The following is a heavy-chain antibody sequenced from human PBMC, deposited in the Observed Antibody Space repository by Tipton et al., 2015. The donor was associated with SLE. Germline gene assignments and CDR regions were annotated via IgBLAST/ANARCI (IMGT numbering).Heavy chain of an antibody. Sequence: SLRLSCAASGFIFSDYTMHWVRQAPGKGLERVAVVSYDGGTKYYGDSVKGRFTISRDNSKNTMTLQMTSLRIEDTAVYYCARDPVLGIPDYFDSWGQGILVTASS. J-gene: IGHJ4*02. CDR1: GFIFSDYT. CDR2: VSYDGGTK. CDR3: ARDPVLGIPDYFDS. D-gene: IGHD2-8*02. V-gene: IGHV3-30-3*01.